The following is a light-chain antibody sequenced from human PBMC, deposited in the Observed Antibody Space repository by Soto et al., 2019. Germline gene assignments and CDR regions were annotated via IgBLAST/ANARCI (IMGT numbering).Light chain of an antibody. J-gene: IGLJ2*01. CDR3: SSYTSSSIYVV. CDR2: DVT. Sequence: QSVLTQPASVSGSPGQSITISCTGTSSDVGGYNYVSWYQQHPGKAPKLMIYDVTNRPSGVSNRFSGSKSGNTASLTISGLQAVDEADYYCSSYTSSSIYVVFGGGTQLTVL. CDR1: SSDVGGYNY. V-gene: IGLV2-14*01.